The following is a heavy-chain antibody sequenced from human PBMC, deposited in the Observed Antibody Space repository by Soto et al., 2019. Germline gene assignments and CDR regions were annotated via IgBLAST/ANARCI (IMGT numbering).Heavy chain of an antibody. J-gene: IGHJ5*02. CDR1: GYTLNDLS. Sequence: GASVKVSCKVSGYTLNDLSIHWVRQAPGKGLEWMGGLDPEDGETIYAQKFQGRVTMTEDTSRDTAYMELSSLRSEDTAVYYCTRHHDCSGGSCSGWFDPWGQGTLVTVSS. D-gene: IGHD2-15*01. CDR2: LDPEDGET. V-gene: IGHV1-24*01. CDR3: TRHHDCSGGSCSGWFDP.